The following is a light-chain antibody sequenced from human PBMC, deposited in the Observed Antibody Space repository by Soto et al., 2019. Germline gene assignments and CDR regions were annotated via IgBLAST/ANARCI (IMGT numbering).Light chain of an antibody. CDR3: QSYDSSYWV. J-gene: IGLJ3*02. CDR1: SGSIASNY. Sequence: NFMLTQPHSVSESQGKTVTISCTRSSGSIASNYVQWYQQRPGSAPTTVIYEDNQRPSGVPDRFSGSIDSSSNSASLTISGLKTEDEADYYCQSYDSSYWVFGGGTKLTVL. CDR2: EDN. V-gene: IGLV6-57*03.